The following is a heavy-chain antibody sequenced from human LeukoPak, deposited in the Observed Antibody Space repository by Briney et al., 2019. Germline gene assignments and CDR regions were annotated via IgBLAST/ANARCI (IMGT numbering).Heavy chain of an antibody. D-gene: IGHD2-2*01. J-gene: IGHJ6*02. CDR3: ARLGGTSRYYGMDV. Sequence: ASVKVSCKASGYTFTSYYMRWVRQAPGQGLEWMGWINPNIGGTNYAQKFQGRVTMTRDTSISTAYMELSRLRSDDTAVYYCARLGGTSRYYGMDVWGQGTTVTVSS. V-gene: IGHV1-2*02. CDR1: GYTFTSYY. CDR2: INPNIGGT.